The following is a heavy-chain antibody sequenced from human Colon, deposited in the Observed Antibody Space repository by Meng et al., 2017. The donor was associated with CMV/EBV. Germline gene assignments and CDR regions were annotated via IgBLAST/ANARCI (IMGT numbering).Heavy chain of an antibody. CDR2: ISATSGST. Sequence: GESLKISCAASGFTFSSYTMGWVRQAPRKGLEWVSAISATSGSTSYTDSVQGRFTISRDNSKTTLYLQVNSLRADNTAVYYCAKGRTDGGTYSFFDYWGQGTLVTVSS. CDR3: AKGRTDGGTYSFFDY. D-gene: IGHD1-26*01. V-gene: IGHV3-23*01. J-gene: IGHJ4*02. CDR1: GFTFSSYT.